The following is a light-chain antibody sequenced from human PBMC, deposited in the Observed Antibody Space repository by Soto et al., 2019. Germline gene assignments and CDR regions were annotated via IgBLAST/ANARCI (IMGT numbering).Light chain of an antibody. CDR1: QSISSY. J-gene: IGKJ2*01. CDR3: PQSYSTPYT. Sequence: DIQITQTPSSLSASVGDRVTITCRASQSISSYLNWYQQKPGKAPKPLIYAASSLQSGVPSRFSGSGSGTDFTLTISSLQPEDFATYYCPQSYSTPYTFGQGTKLEIK. V-gene: IGKV1-39*01. CDR2: AAS.